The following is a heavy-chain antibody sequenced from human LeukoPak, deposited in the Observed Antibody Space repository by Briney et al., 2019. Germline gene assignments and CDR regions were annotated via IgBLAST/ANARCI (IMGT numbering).Heavy chain of an antibody. Sequence: SETLSLTRTVSGGSISSSYWTWIRQPPGKGLEWIGNVYYSGDTNYNPSLTGRVTISVDTSRRQFSLKLISVTAADTAVYYCATSPIFGVVDNWGQGSLVTVSS. D-gene: IGHD3-3*01. CDR3: ATSPIFGVVDN. V-gene: IGHV4-59*08. CDR1: GGSISSSY. CDR2: VYYSGDT. J-gene: IGHJ1*01.